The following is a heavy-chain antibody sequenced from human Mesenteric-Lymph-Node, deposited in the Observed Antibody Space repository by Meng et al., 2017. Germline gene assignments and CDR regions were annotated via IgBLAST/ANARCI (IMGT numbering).Heavy chain of an antibody. D-gene: IGHD2-21*01. CDR1: GFTFSSYE. V-gene: IGHV3-48*03. CDR2: ITGSGDTT. J-gene: IGHJ5*02. CDR3: ARETSGCGGDCYDL. Sequence: GESLKISCAASGFTFSSYEMNWVRQAPGTGLEWISYITGSGDTTHYADSVKGRFTTSRDNAQNLLYLQMNSLRAEDAAVYYCARETSGCGGDCYDLWGQGTLVTVSS.